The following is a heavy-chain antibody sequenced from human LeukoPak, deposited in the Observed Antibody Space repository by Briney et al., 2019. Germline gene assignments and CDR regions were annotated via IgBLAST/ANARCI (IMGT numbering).Heavy chain of an antibody. CDR3: AKENSGSYREFDY. V-gene: IGHV4-4*07. J-gene: IGHJ4*02. Sequence: PSETLSLTCTVSGGSISSYYWSWIRQPAGKGLEWIGRIYTSGSTNYNASLKSRVSMSVDTSKNQFSLKLSSVTAADTAVFYCAKENSGSYREFDYWGQGTLVTVSS. D-gene: IGHD1-26*01. CDR2: IYTSGST. CDR1: GGSISSYY.